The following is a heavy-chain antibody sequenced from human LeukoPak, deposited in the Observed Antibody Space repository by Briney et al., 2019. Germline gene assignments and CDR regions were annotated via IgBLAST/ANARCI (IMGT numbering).Heavy chain of an antibody. CDR1: GYTFAGYY. CDR3: ARVNSSGRDRMYYFDY. CDR2: INPESGGT. J-gene: IGHJ4*02. Sequence: GASVKISCKASGYTFAGYYLHWVRQAPGQGLEWMGWINPESGGTNYAQKFQGRVTMTRDTSISTAYMELSRLRSDDTAVYYCARVNSSGRDRMYYFDYWGQGTLVTVSS. D-gene: IGHD6-19*01. V-gene: IGHV1-2*02.